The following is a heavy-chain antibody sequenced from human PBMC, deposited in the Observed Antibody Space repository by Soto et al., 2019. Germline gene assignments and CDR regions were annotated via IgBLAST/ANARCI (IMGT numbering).Heavy chain of an antibody. CDR2: ISSRGGDI. D-gene: IGHD5-12*01. Sequence: QVQLVESGGGLVKPGGSLRLSCAASGFSFNDYYMSWIRQAPGKGLEWISYISSRGGDIYYADSVKGRFTISRDNAKNSLYLQMNSLRAEDTAVYYCATYARGYSKGFDYWGQGTLVTVSS. V-gene: IGHV3-11*01. J-gene: IGHJ4*02. CDR1: GFSFNDYY. CDR3: ATYARGYSKGFDY.